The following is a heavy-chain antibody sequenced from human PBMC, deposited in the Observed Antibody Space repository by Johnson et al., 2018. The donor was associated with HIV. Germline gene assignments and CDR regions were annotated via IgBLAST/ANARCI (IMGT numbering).Heavy chain of an antibody. D-gene: IGHD1-26*01. CDR3: ARDGGQLRDAFDI. J-gene: IGHJ3*02. CDR2: IWFDGSNK. Sequence: VQLVESGGGVVQPGRSLRLSCAASGFTFSSYSMHWVRQAPGKGLEWVAVIWFDGSNKYYADSVKGRFTISRDNSKNTLYLQMNSLRAEDTAVYYCARDGGQLRDAFDIWGQGTMVTVSS. V-gene: IGHV3-33*08. CDR1: GFTFSSYS.